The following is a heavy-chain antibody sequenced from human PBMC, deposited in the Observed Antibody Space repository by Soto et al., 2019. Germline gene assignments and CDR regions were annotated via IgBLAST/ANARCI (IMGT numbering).Heavy chain of an antibody. CDR2: ISGSGGST. CDR1: GFTFSSYA. CDR3: ARSSGRRHVFTFDYGLDV. D-gene: IGHD3-16*01. V-gene: IGHV3-23*01. J-gene: IGHJ6*02. Sequence: PGGSLRLSCAASGFTFSSYAMSWVRQAPGKGLEWVSAISGSGGSTYYADSVKGRFTISRDNAKNSLYLQMDSLRAEDTAVYFCARSSGRRHVFTFDYGLDVWGQGTTVTVSS.